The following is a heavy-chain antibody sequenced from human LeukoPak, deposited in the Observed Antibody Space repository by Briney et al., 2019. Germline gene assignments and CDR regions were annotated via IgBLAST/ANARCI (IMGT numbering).Heavy chain of an antibody. D-gene: IGHD3-10*01. J-gene: IGHJ5*02. CDR1: GDSMSGYY. Sequence: SSETLSLTCTVSGDSMSGYYWSWIRQPPGKGLEWIGYIYYSGSTNYNPSLKSRVTISKDTSKNQFSLKLSSVTAADTAVYYCARLVVGVNYYGSGNNWFDPWGQGTLVTVSS. V-gene: IGHV4-59*08. CDR3: ARLVVGVNYYGSGNNWFDP. CDR2: IYYSGST.